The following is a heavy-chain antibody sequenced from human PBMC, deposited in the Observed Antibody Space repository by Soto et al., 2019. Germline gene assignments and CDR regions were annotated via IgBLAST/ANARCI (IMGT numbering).Heavy chain of an antibody. Sequence: QVQLVQSGAEVKKPGSSVKVSCKASGGTFSSSAFSWVRQAPGQGLEWMGGIITMSGTTNYAQKFQGRVTITADESTNTAYVELRSLRSEDTAVYYCARGVGATYPYFYYGMDVWGQGTTVTVSS. V-gene: IGHV1-69*01. CDR1: GGTFSSSA. CDR2: IITMSGTT. CDR3: ARGVGATYPYFYYGMDV. D-gene: IGHD1-26*01. J-gene: IGHJ6*02.